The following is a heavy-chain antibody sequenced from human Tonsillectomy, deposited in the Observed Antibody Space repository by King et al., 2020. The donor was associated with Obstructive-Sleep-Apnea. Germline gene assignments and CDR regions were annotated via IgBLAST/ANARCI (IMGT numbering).Heavy chain of an antibody. CDR1: GFTFDDYA. Sequence: VQLVESGGGLVQPGRSLRLSCAASGFTFDDYAMHWVRPAPGKGLEWVSGISWKSGNIGYADSVKGRFTISRDNAKNSLYLQMNSLRAEDTALYYCTKDNSGWPYYGMDVWGQGTTVTVSS. D-gene: IGHD6-19*01. J-gene: IGHJ6*02. CDR2: ISWKSGNI. V-gene: IGHV3-9*01. CDR3: TKDNSGWPYYGMDV.